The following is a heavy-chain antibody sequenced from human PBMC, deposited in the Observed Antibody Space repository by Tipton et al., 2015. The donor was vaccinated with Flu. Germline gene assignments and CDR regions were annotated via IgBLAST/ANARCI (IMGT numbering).Heavy chain of an antibody. CDR2: IYYSGST. J-gene: IGHJ3*02. V-gene: IGHV4-59*01. Sequence: TLSLTCTVSGGSISSYYWSWIRQPPGKGLEWIGYIYYSGSTNYNPSLKSRVTISVDTSKNQFSLKLSSVTAADTAVYYCARWYGPITVIWFGELPHAFDIWGQGTMVTVSS. CDR3: ARWYGPITVIWFGELPHAFDI. CDR1: GGSISSYY. D-gene: IGHD3-10*01.